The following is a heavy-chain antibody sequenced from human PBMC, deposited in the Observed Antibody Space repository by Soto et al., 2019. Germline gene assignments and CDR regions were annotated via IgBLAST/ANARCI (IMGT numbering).Heavy chain of an antibody. D-gene: IGHD3-10*01. J-gene: IGHJ4*02. V-gene: IGHV4-59*01. CDR3: AREVRGVIIEYYFDY. CDR2: IYYSGST. Sequence: ETLSLTCTVSGGSISSYYWSWIRQPPGKGLEWIGYIYYSGSTNYNPSLKSRVTISVDTSKNQFSLKLSSVTAADTAVYYCAREVRGVIIEYYFDYWGQGTLVTISS. CDR1: GGSISSYY.